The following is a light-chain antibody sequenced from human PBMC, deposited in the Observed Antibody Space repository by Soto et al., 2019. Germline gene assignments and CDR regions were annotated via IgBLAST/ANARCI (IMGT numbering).Light chain of an antibody. V-gene: IGLV1-36*01. CDR2: YDD. Sequence: QAVVTQPPSVSAAPRQRVIVTCSGSDSNIGDNAVNWYQQLPGKAPKLLIYYDDLLPSGVSDRFSGSKSGTSASLAISRLQSEDEADYYCAAWDDSLNGVVFGGGTKLTVL. CDR3: AAWDDSLNGVV. CDR1: DSNIGDNA. J-gene: IGLJ2*01.